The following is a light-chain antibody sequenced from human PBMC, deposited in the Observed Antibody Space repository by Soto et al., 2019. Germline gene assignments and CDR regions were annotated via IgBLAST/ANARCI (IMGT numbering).Light chain of an antibody. J-gene: IGLJ1*01. CDR1: SSDVGGYNF. Sequence: QSALTQPRSVSGSPGQSVTISCTGTSSDVGGYNFVSWYHQHPGKAPKLMIYDVSKRPSGVPDRFSGSKSGNTASLTISGLQEEDEADYYCCSYAGSYTWVFGTGTKVTVL. V-gene: IGLV2-11*01. CDR2: DVS. CDR3: CSYAGSYTWV.